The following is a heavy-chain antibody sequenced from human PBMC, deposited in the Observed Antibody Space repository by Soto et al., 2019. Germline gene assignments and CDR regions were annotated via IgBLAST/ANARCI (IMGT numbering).Heavy chain of an antibody. CDR1: GFTFSSYE. CDR2: ITSTGSTR. Sequence: GGSLRLSCAASGFTFSSYEMNWVRQAPGKGLEWVSDITSTGSTRYYADSVKGRFTISRDNAKNSLYLQMNSLRAEDTAVYYCARGYCTSSACHWNFDYWGQGTLVTVSS. V-gene: IGHV3-48*03. D-gene: IGHD2-8*02. CDR3: ARGYCTSSACHWNFDY. J-gene: IGHJ4*02.